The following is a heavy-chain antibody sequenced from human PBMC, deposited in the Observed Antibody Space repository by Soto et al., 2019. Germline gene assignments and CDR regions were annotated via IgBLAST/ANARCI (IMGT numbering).Heavy chain of an antibody. V-gene: IGHV2-70*11. CDR3: ARILGSSPPEGYYYYYMDV. D-gene: IGHD6-6*01. J-gene: IGHJ6*03. Sequence: SGPTLVNPTQTLTLTCTFSGFSLSTSGMCVSWIRQPPGKALEWLARIDWDDDKYYSTSLKARLTISKDTSKNQVVLTMTNMDPVDTATYYCARILGSSPPEGYYYYYMDVWGKGTTVTVS. CDR2: IDWDDDK. CDR1: GFSLSTSGMC.